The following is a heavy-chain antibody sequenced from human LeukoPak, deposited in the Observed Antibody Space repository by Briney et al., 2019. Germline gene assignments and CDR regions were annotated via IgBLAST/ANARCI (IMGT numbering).Heavy chain of an antibody. J-gene: IGHJ4*02. CDR2: IYYSGST. Sequence: PSETLSLTCTVSGGSISSSSYYWGWTRQLPGKGLEWIGSIYYSGSTYYNPSLKSRVTISVDTSKNQFSLKLSSVTAADTAVYYCARVGTPSITIFGVVAKYYFDYWGQGTLVTVSS. D-gene: IGHD3-3*01. V-gene: IGHV4-39*07. CDR3: ARVGTPSITIFGVVAKYYFDY. CDR1: GGSISSSSYY.